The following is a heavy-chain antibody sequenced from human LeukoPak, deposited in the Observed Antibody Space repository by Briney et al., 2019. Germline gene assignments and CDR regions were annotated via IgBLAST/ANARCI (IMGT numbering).Heavy chain of an antibody. Sequence: GGSLRLSCAAPGFTVTSSYMSWVRQAPGKGLEWVAVLYSGGQTYYAGSVRGRFTISRDASKHTLYLQMNSLRAEDTAEYYCARARCDTCGYGSWGEGTLVTVSS. CDR2: LYSGGQT. J-gene: IGHJ5*02. CDR3: ARARCDTCGYGS. D-gene: IGHD5-12*01. V-gene: IGHV3-66*02. CDR1: GFTVTSSY.